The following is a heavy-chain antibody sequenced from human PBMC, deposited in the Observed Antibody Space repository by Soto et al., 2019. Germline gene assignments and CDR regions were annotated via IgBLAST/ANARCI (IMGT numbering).Heavy chain of an antibody. CDR2: ISSSSYT. CDR3: ASGRGSSWYNWFDP. CDR1: GFTFSDYY. Sequence: GGSLRLSCAASGFTFSDYYMSWIRQAPGKGLEWVSYISSSSYTNYADSVKGRFTISRDNAKNSLYLQMNSLRAEDTAVYYCASGRGSSWYNWFDPWGEGSLLPVSP. D-gene: IGHD6-13*01. J-gene: IGHJ5*02. V-gene: IGHV3-11*06.